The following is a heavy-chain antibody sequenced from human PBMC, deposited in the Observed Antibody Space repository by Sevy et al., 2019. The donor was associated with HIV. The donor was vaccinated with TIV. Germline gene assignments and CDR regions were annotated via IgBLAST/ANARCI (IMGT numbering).Heavy chain of an antibody. V-gene: IGHV3-53*01. CDR1: GFAVGSNY. CDR3: ARVSVYYYDSSGYYTTGNAFDI. J-gene: IGHJ3*02. Sequence: GGSLRLTCAASGFAVGSNYMSWVSQAPGKGLEWVSIIYSGVTTSYADSVKGRFTISRDNSKNTLYLQMNSLRAEDTTVYYCARVSVYYYDSSGYYTTGNAFDIWGQGTMVTVSS. CDR2: IYSGVTT. D-gene: IGHD3-22*01.